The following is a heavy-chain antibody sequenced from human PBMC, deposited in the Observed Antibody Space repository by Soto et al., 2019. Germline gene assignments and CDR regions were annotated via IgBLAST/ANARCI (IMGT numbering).Heavy chain of an antibody. Sequence: EVQLVESGGGLVKPGGSLRLSCAASGFTFSNAWMSWVRQAPGKGLEWVGRIKSKTDGGTTDYAAPVKGRFTISRDDSKNTLYLQMNSLKTEDTAVYYCTIGKIYSGYDRYYYYGMDVWGQGTTVTVSS. CDR3: TIGKIYSGYDRYYYYGMDV. CDR1: GFTFSNAW. J-gene: IGHJ6*02. V-gene: IGHV3-15*01. CDR2: IKSKTDGGTT. D-gene: IGHD5-12*01.